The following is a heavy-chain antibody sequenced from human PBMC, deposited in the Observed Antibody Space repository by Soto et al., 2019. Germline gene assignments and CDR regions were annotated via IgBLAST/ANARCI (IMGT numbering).Heavy chain of an antibody. CDR3: ASGGWG. CDR1: GFTFSSYW. D-gene: IGHD3-16*01. CDR2: ISTDGSYT. Sequence: EVQLVESGGGLVQPGGSLRLSCAASGFTFSSYWMHWVRQAPGKGLVWVSHISTDGSYTTYADSVKGRFPISRDNAKKTLYLQMNSLRADNTVVYCWASGGWGWGQGTMVTVSS. J-gene: IGHJ3*01. V-gene: IGHV3-74*01.